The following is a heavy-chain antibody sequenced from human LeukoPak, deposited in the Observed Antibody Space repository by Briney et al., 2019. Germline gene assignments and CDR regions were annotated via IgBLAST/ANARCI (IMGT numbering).Heavy chain of an antibody. J-gene: IGHJ4*02. D-gene: IGHD3-10*01. CDR3: SRERMYSGSGSTYPYYDY. CDR1: GFTFSSYW. Sequence: GGSLRLSCAASGFTFSSYWMSWVRQSPGKGLEWVANIKPDGSEKYFMDSVKGRFTISRDNAKNALYQEMNSLRAEDTAEYFCSRERMYSGSGSTYPYYDYRGEGTLVTVSS. V-gene: IGHV3-7*01. CDR2: IKPDGSEK.